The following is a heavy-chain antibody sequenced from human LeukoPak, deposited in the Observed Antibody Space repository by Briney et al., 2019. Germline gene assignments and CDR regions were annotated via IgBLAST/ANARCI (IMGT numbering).Heavy chain of an antibody. V-gene: IGHV3-23*01. D-gene: IGHD3-16*01. CDR1: GFTFSSYS. CDR3: AKVTGGDMITYGGLDY. CDR2: ITGNGIST. J-gene: IGHJ4*02. Sequence: AGGSLRLSCAASGFTFSSYSMNWVRQAPGKGLEWVSAITGNGISTYYADSVKGRFTISRDNPKNTLYLQMHSLRAEDTAIYYCAKVTGGDMITYGGLDYWGQGTLVTVSS.